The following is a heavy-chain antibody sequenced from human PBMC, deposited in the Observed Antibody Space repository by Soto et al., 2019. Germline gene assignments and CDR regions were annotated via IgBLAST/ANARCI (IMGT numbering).Heavy chain of an antibody. Sequence: PSETLSLTCAVSGGSISSSNWWSWVRQPPGKGLEWIGEIYHSGSTNYNPSLKSRVTISVDKSKNQFSLKLGSVTAADTAVYYCARTYYYDSSGYYAEVYYYGMDVWGQGTTVTVSS. CDR2: IYHSGST. CDR3: ARTYYYDSSGYYAEVYYYGMDV. V-gene: IGHV4-4*02. CDR1: GGSISSSNW. J-gene: IGHJ6*02. D-gene: IGHD3-22*01.